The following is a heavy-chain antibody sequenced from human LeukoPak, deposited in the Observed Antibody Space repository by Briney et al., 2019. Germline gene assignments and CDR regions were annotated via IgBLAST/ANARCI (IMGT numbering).Heavy chain of an antibody. V-gene: IGHV3-23*01. CDR1: GFTFSTYA. Sequence: GGSLRLSCAASGFTFSTYAMSWVRQAPGKGLEWVSAISGSGVSTYYADSVKGRFTISRDNSKITLYLQMNSLRAEDTAVYYCARGSGSYKGDFDYWGQGTLVTVSS. CDR3: ARGSGSYKGDFDY. D-gene: IGHD1-26*01. CDR2: ISGSGVST. J-gene: IGHJ4*02.